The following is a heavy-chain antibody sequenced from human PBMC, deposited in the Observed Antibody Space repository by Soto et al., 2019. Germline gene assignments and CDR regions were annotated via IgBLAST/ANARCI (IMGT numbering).Heavy chain of an antibody. J-gene: IGHJ5*02. CDR1: GDSIKKSNSY. CDR3: VRHLLLVGPAQFDL. Sequence: QLQLRESGPGVVKPSETLSLTCSVSGDSIKKSNSYWGWIRQVPRRGLGWIASNYYSGTTYYPPSLKSRVRISIETSENHFSMKVTSGTAADTTVYFCVRHLLLVGPAQFDLWGQGALVTVSS. V-gene: IGHV4-39*01. D-gene: IGHD2-15*01. CDR2: NYYSGTT.